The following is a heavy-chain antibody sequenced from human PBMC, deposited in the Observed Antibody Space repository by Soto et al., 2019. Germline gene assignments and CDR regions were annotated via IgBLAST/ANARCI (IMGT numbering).Heavy chain of an antibody. CDR3: AAARGDLSGHYFDD. D-gene: IGHD6-25*01. CDR1: GFTFTRSA. V-gene: IGHV1-58*01. J-gene: IGHJ4*02. Sequence: QMQLVQSGPEVKKPGTSVKVSCKASGFTFTRSAVQWVRQARGQRLEWIGCIVVGSGNTNYAQKFQERVSITREMHTRTVYMELSCLRSEDTAVEYCAAARGDLSGHYFDDWGQGTLLYVSA. CDR2: IVVGSGNT.